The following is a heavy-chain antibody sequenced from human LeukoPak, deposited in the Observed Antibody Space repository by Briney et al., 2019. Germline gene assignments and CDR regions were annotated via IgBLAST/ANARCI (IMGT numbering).Heavy chain of an antibody. CDR2: FDPEDGET. J-gene: IGHJ4*02. V-gene: IGHV1-24*01. CDR1: GYTLTELS. Sequence: ASVKVSCKVSGYTLTELSMHWVRQAPGKGLEWMGGFDPEDGETIYAQKFQGRDTMTEDTSTDTAYMELSSLRSEDTAVYYCATYYDILTGYFYFDYWGQGTLVTVSS. D-gene: IGHD3-9*01. CDR3: ATYYDILTGYFYFDY.